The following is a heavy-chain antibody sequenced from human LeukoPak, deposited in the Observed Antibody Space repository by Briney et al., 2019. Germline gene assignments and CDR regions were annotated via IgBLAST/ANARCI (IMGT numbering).Heavy chain of an antibody. CDR1: GFTFRSYG. CDR2: ISYDGGDT. J-gene: IGHJ3*02. CDR3: AKAIAARGIAFDI. Sequence: GGSLRLSCAASGFTFRSYGMHWVRQAPGKGLEWVAVISYDGGDTYYRDSVKGRFTISRDNSKNTLYLQMNSLRAEDTAVYYCAKAIAARGIAFDIWGQGTMVTVSS. D-gene: IGHD6-6*01. V-gene: IGHV3-30*18.